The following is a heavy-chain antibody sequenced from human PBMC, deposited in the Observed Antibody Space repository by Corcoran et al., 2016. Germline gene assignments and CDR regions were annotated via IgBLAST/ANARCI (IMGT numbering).Heavy chain of an antibody. Sequence: QVQLVQSGAEVKKPGASVKVSCKASGYTFTSYYMHWVRQAPGQGLEWMGIINPSGGSTSYAQKFQGRVTMTRDTSTSTVYMELSRLRSEDTAVYYCAREGYSSSWIPYGDYVAAFDYWGQGTLVTVSS. CDR2: INPSGGST. J-gene: IGHJ4*02. V-gene: IGHV1-46*01. D-gene: IGHD6-13*01. CDR1: GYTFTSYY. CDR3: AREGYSSSWIPYGDYVAAFDY.